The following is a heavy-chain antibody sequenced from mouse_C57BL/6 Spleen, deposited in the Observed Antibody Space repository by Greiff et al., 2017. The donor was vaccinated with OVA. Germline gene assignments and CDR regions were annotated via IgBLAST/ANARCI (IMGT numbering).Heavy chain of an antibody. D-gene: IGHD2-4*01. V-gene: IGHV1-15*01. Sequence: VQLQQSGAELVRPGASVTLSCKASGYTFTDYEMHWVKQTPMHGLEWIGAIDPETGGTAYNQKFKGKAILTADKSSSTAYMELLSLTSEDSAVYYCTMIYYDYDVRAMDYWGQGTSVTVSS. CDR3: TMIYYDYDVRAMDY. J-gene: IGHJ4*01. CDR1: GYTFTDYE. CDR2: IDPETGGT.